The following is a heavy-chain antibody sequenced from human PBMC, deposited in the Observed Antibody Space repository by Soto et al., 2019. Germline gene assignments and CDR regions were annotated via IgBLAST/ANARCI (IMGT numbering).Heavy chain of an antibody. Sequence: GGSLRLSCVASGFSFDDFVMNWVRQRPGKGLEWVSSVSWNSGAKLYADSVKGRFAISRDSAKRSVYLQMNSLRPDDTAFYYCAKGVATAVPALDYWGQGTLVTVSS. CDR1: GFSFDDFV. J-gene: IGHJ4*02. CDR2: VSWNSGAK. V-gene: IGHV3-9*01. D-gene: IGHD2-21*02. CDR3: AKGVATAVPALDY.